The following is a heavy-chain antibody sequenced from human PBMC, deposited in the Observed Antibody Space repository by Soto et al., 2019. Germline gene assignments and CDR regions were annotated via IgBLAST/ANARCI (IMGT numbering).Heavy chain of an antibody. CDR3: ARDGVRSELLSRMDV. CDR2: ISSSSSYI. J-gene: IGHJ6*02. D-gene: IGHD1-26*01. CDR1: GFTFSSYS. Sequence: EVQLVESGGGLVKPGGSLRLSCAASGFTFSSYSMNWVRQAPGKGLEWVSSISSSSSYIYYADSVKGRLTISRDNAKNSLYLPLNSLRAEDPAVYYCARDGVRSELLSRMDVWGQGTTVTVSS. V-gene: IGHV3-21*01.